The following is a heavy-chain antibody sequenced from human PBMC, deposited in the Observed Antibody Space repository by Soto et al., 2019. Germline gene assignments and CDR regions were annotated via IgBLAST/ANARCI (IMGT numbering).Heavy chain of an antibody. D-gene: IGHD2-15*01. CDR2: ISRSSNTI. J-gene: IGHJ6*02. CDR3: VRGVPRDKTYLSYGMDV. Sequence: EVQLVESGGGLVQPGGSLRLSCAASGFTFSSYSMNWVRQAPGKGLQWISYISRSSNTIYYAYSVKGRFTISIDYAKNSLNLQMNGLTDRNRAVYSCVRGVPRDKTYLSYGMDVWGQVTTFTVSS. CDR1: GFTFSSYS. V-gene: IGHV3-48*02.